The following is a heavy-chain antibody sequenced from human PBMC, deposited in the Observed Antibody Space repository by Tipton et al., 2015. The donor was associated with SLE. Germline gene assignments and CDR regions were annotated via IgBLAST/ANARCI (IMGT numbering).Heavy chain of an antibody. D-gene: IGHD1-26*01. CDR1: GFTFSSYA. V-gene: IGHV3-33*08. CDR3: ARDGSFGLDV. Sequence: SLRLSCAASGFTFSSYAMSWVRQAPGKGLEWVAVIWSDGSNKYYVDSVKGRFTISRDNSKKMLYLQMSSLRVEDTAIYYCARDGSFGLDVWGQGTTVTVSS. CDR2: IWSDGSNK. J-gene: IGHJ6*02.